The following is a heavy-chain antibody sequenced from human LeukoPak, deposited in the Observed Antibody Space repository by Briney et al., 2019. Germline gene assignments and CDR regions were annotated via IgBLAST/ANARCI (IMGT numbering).Heavy chain of an antibody. D-gene: IGHD3-10*01. V-gene: IGHV4-59*02. CDR2: IFYSGST. J-gene: IGHJ3*02. Sequence: PSETLSLTCTISGGSVSDYYWSWIRQPPGKGLEWIGNIFYSGSTYYSPSLKSRVTISLDTSRNQFSLKLTSVTAADTAVYYCAKSNGYGLVDIWGQGTMVTVSS. CDR3: AKSNGYGLVDI. CDR1: GGSVSDYY.